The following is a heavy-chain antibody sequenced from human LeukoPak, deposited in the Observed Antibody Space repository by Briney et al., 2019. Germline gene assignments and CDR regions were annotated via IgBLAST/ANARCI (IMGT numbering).Heavy chain of an antibody. Sequence: PSETLSLTCSVSGESMRTGGYYWTWIRQHPGKGLEWIGYIYYSGSTYHNPSLKDRISMSVDTSNNRFSVKPTAVTAADTAVYFCARGDGSHSYAKGFDIWGQGTLVTVSS. D-gene: IGHD3-16*01. CDR2: IYYSGST. CDR3: ARGDGSHSYAKGFDI. V-gene: IGHV4-31*03. J-gene: IGHJ3*02. CDR1: GESMRTGGYY.